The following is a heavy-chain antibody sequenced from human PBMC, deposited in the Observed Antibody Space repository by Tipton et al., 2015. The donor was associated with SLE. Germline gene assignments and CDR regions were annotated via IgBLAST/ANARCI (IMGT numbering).Heavy chain of an antibody. Sequence: QSGAEVKKPGSSVKVSCKASGGTFSSYTISWVRQAPGQGLEWMGRITPILDIANYAQKFHDRVTITADKSTSTAYMELSSLRSEDTAVYYCARPTNCGDDCYDLGFDLWGQGTQVTVSS. CDR2: ITPILDIA. CDR3: ARPTNCGDDCYDLGFDL. V-gene: IGHV1-69*02. J-gene: IGHJ4*02. D-gene: IGHD2-21*01. CDR1: GGTFSSYT.